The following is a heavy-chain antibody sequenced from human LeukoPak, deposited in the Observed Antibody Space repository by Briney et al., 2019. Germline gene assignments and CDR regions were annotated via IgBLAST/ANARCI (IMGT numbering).Heavy chain of an antibody. V-gene: IGHV1-46*01. D-gene: IGHD5-24*01. CDR2: INPSGGST. J-gene: IGHJ3*02. CDR3: ARVKRPGWLQGAFDI. Sequence: ASVKVSCKASGYTFTSYYMHWVRRAPGQGLEWMGIINPSGGSTSYAQKFQGRVTMTRDMSTSTVYMELSSLRSEDTAVYYCARVKRPGWLQGAFDIWGQGTMVTVSS. CDR1: GYTFTSYY.